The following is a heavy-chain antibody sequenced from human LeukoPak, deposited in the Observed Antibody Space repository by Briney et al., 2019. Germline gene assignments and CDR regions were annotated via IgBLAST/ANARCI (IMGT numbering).Heavy chain of an antibody. D-gene: IGHD4-17*01. Sequence: GGSLRLSCAASGFTFNSYSMNWVRQTPGKGLEWVSSISSSSSYIYYADSVKGRFTISRDNAKNSLYLQMNSLRAEDTAVYYCARDEWTVTTHYFDHWGQGTLVTVSS. CDR3: ARDEWTVTTHYFDH. CDR2: ISSSSSYI. CDR1: GFTFNSYS. J-gene: IGHJ4*02. V-gene: IGHV3-21*01.